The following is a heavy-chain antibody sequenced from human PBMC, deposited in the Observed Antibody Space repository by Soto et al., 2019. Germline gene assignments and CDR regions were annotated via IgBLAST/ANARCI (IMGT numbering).Heavy chain of an antibody. CDR3: ARVPVKMATISYYYSYGVDV. D-gene: IGHD5-12*01. J-gene: IGHJ6*02. Sequence: QVQLQESGPGLVKPSETLSLTCTVSGDSVTSGSHYWSWIRQPPGKGLEYIGYIFYSENTSYHPSPKSRVTISGDTAKNQFSLKLSSVTAADTALYYCARVPVKMATISYYYSYGVDVWGQGTTVTVSS. CDR2: IFYSENT. V-gene: IGHV4-61*01. CDR1: GDSVTSGSHY.